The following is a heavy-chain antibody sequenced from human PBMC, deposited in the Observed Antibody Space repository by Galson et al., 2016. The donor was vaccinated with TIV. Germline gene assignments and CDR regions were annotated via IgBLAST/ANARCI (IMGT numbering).Heavy chain of an antibody. J-gene: IGHJ4*02. CDR3: ARDFPCGGACYFFDD. V-gene: IGHV1-69*05. Sequence: SVKVSCKASGGTLNNYAINWVRQAPGHGLEWMGGVLPISGSTNFAQNFQGRVTITTDKFTGTVYMELSSLRSGDTAVYFCARDFPCGGACYFFDDWGRGTLVTVSS. D-gene: IGHD2-21*02. CDR2: VLPISGST. CDR1: GGTLNNYA.